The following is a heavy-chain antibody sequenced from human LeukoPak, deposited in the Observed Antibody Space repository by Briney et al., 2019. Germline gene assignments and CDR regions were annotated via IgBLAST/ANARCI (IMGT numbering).Heavy chain of an antibody. Sequence: ASVKVSCKASGYTFIGYYMHWVRQAPGQGLEWMGWIHPNSGGTNYAQKFQGRVTMTRDTSISTAYMELSRLRSDDTAVHYCARDRVTLTTFQYDLFDPWGQGTLVTVSS. J-gene: IGHJ5*02. CDR1: GYTFIGYY. D-gene: IGHD2-21*02. CDR2: IHPNSGGT. V-gene: IGHV1-2*02. CDR3: ARDRVTLTTFQYDLFDP.